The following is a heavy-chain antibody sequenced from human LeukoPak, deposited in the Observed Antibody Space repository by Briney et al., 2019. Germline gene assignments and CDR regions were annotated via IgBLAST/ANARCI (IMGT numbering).Heavy chain of an antibody. J-gene: IGHJ4*02. CDR2: IYYSGRA. V-gene: IGHV4-31*03. Sequence: SQTLSLTCTVSEGSISSGGFYWSWIRQHPGKGLEWIGYIYYSGRAYYNPSLKNRVTISVDTSKNQFTLNLSSVTAADTAVYYCAREGQPWGQGTLVTVSS. CDR3: AREGQP. D-gene: IGHD1-14*01. CDR1: EGSISSGGFY.